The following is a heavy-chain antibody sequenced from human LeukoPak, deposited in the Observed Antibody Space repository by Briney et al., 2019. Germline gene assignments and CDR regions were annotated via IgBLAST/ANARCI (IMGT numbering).Heavy chain of an antibody. CDR3: AKRSGYTTGWFFDF. Sequence: GGSLRLSCAASGFPFSNYGMTWVRQAPGKGLEWVSGISGSGDTTYYADSVKGRFTISRDNSKNTLYLQMNSLRAEDTAVFYCAKRSGYTTGWFFDFWGQGTLVTVSS. V-gene: IGHV3-23*01. J-gene: IGHJ4*02. CDR2: ISGSGDTT. D-gene: IGHD6-19*01. CDR1: GFPFSNYG.